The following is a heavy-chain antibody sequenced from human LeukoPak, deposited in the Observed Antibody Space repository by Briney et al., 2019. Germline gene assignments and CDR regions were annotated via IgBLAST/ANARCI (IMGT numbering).Heavy chain of an antibody. CDR1: GGTFSSYA. CDR2: VIPIFGTA. Sequence: SVKVSCKASGGTFSSYAISWVRQAPGQGLEWMGGVIPIFGTANYAQKFQGRVTITADESTSTAYMELSSLRSEDTAVYYCARVPGIAVAGTTNWFDPWGQGTLVTVSS. J-gene: IGHJ5*02. CDR3: ARVPGIAVAGTTNWFDP. D-gene: IGHD6-19*01. V-gene: IGHV1-69*13.